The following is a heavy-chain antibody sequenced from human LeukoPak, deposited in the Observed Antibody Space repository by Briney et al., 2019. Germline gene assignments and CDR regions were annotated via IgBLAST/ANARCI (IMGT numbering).Heavy chain of an antibody. CDR3: ASGNSYYYYYYMDV. D-gene: IGHD4-23*01. CDR2: IYYGGST. CDR1: GGSISSYY. J-gene: IGHJ6*03. V-gene: IGHV4-4*07. Sequence: SETLSLTCTVSGGSISSYYWSWIRQPAGKGLEWIGSIYYGGSTYYNPSLKSRVTISVDTSKNQFSLKLSSVTAADTAVYYCASGNSYYYYYYMDVWGKGTTVTVSS.